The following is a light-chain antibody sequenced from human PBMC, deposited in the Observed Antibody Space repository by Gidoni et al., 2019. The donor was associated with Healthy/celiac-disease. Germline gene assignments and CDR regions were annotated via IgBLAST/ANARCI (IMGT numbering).Light chain of an antibody. CDR1: QSISSY. CDR2: AAS. Sequence: DIQMTQSPSSLSASVGDSVTSTCRASQSISSYLNWYQQKPGKAPKLLIYAASSLKSGVPSRFSGSGAGTDFTLTISSLQPEECATYYCQQSYSTPWTFGQGTKVEIK. J-gene: IGKJ1*01. V-gene: IGKV1-39*01. CDR3: QQSYSTPWT.